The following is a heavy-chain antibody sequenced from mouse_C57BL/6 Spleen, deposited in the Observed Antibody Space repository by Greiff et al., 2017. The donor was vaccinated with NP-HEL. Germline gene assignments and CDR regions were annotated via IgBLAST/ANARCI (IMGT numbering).Heavy chain of an antibody. CDR3: ARDRAMDY. Sequence: EVKLVEPGGGLVKPGGSLKLSCAASGFTFSSYAMSWVRQTPEKGLEWVATISAGGSYTYYPDNVKGRFTISRDNAKNNLYLQMSHLKSEDTAMYYCARDRAMDYWGQGTSVTVSS. J-gene: IGHJ4*01. CDR1: GFTFSSYA. V-gene: IGHV5-4*01. CDR2: ISAGGSYT.